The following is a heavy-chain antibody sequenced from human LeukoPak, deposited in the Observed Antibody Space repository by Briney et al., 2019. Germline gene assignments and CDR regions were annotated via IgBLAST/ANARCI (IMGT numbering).Heavy chain of an antibody. D-gene: IGHD2-2*01. CDR3: AKDRRYCSSTSCYRDFDY. J-gene: IGHJ4*02. CDR2: ISGSGGGT. V-gene: IGHV3-23*01. Sequence: GGSLRLSCAASGFTFSSYAMSWVRQAPGKGLEWVSAISGSGGGTYYADSVKGRFTISRDNSKNTLYLQMNSLRAEDTAVYYCAKDRRYCSSTSCYRDFDYWGQGTLATVSS. CDR1: GFTFSSYA.